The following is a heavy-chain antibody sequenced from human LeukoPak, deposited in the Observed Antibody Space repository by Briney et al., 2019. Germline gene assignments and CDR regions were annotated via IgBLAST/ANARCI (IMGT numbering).Heavy chain of an antibody. J-gene: IGHJ4*02. V-gene: IGHV3-21*01. Sequence: GGSLRLSCTASGFSFSDYTMNWVHQAPGKGLEWLSSISSGSAYIHYADSVKGRFTISRDNAKNSLNLQMSSLRAEDTAVYYCASGTTGTTGFNYWGQGTLVTVSS. CDR3: ASGTTGTTGFNY. CDR1: GFSFSDYT. D-gene: IGHD1-7*01. CDR2: ISSGSAYI.